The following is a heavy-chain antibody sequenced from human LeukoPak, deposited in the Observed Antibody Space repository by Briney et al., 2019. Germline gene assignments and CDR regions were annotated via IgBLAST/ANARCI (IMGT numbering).Heavy chain of an antibody. D-gene: IGHD1-26*01. CDR1: GGSISSGPSY. V-gene: IGHV4-61*02. J-gene: IGHJ3*02. Sequence: SETLSLTCTVFGGSISSGPSYWSWIRQPAGKGLEWIGRIYTSGSTNYNPSLKSRVTISVDTSKNQFSLKLSSVTAADTAVYYCARGGSYLSAFDIWGQGTMVTVSS. CDR2: IYTSGST. CDR3: ARGGSYLSAFDI.